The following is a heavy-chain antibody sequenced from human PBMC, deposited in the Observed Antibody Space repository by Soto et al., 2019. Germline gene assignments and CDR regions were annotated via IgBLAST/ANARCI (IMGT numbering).Heavy chain of an antibody. CDR3: ARLRGERIAAVDY. CDR1: GGSISSSSYY. V-gene: IGHV4-39*01. Sequence: SETLSLTCTVSGGSISSSSYYWGWIRQPPGKGLEWIGSIYYSGSTYYNPSLKSRVTISVDTSKNQFSLKLSSVTAADTAVYYCARLRGERIAAVDYWGQGTLVTVSS. D-gene: IGHD6-13*01. CDR2: IYYSGST. J-gene: IGHJ4*02.